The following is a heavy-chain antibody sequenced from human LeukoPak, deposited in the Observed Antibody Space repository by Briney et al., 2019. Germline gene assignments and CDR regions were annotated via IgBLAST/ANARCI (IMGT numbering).Heavy chain of an antibody. V-gene: IGHV4-34*01. J-gene: IGHJ4*02. Sequence: PSETLSLTCAVYGGSFSGYYWSWSRQPPGKVLEWIGEINHSGSTNYNPSLKSRVTISVDTSKNQFSLKLSSVTAADTAVYYCARRLPMYYYDSSGHFDYWGQGTLVTVSS. CDR3: ARRLPMYYYDSSGHFDY. D-gene: IGHD3-22*01. CDR2: INHSGST. CDR1: GGSFSGYY.